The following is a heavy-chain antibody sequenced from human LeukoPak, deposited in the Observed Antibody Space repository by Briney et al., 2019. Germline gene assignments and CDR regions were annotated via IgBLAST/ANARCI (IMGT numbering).Heavy chain of an antibody. CDR2: INPNSGGT. D-gene: IGHD2-2*01. J-gene: IGHJ4*02. CDR1: GYTFTGYY. Sequence: SVKVSCKASGYTFTGYYMHWVRQAPGQGLEWMGWINPNSGGTSYAQKFQGRVTMTRDTSISTAYMELSRLRSDDTAVYYCARREYCSSTSCYYYFDYWGQGTLVTVSS. V-gene: IGHV1-2*02. CDR3: ARREYCSSTSCYYYFDY.